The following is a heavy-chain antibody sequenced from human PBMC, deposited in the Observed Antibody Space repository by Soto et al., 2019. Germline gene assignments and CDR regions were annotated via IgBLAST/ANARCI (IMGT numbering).Heavy chain of an antibody. CDR1: GFTFSNSG. J-gene: IGHJ5*02. V-gene: IGHV3-33*01. Sequence: SLRLSCAASGFTFSNSGMHWVRQAPGRGLEWVAIIWFDGSTQYYADSVKGRFTISRDNSKNTLFLQMNSLRAEDTAVYYCARATLTIYDTSGYYDLWGQGTLVTVSS. CDR2: IWFDGSTQ. D-gene: IGHD3-22*01. CDR3: ARATLTIYDTSGYYDL.